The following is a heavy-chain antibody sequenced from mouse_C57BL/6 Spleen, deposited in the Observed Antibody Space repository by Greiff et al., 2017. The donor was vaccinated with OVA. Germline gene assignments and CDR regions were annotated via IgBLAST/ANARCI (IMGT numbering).Heavy chain of an antibody. Sequence: VNVVESGAELVKPGASVKISCKASGYAFSSYWMNWVQQRPGKGLEWIGQIYPGDGDTNYNGKFKGKATLTADKSSSTAYMQLSSLTSEDSAVYFCARSDGYYYFDYWGQGTTLTVSS. V-gene: IGHV1-80*01. CDR2: IYPGDGDT. CDR1: GYAFSSYW. J-gene: IGHJ2*01. CDR3: ARSDGYYYFDY. D-gene: IGHD2-3*01.